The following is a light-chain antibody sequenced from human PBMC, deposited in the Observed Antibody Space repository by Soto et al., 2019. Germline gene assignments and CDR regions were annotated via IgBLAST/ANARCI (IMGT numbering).Light chain of an antibody. CDR2: SNN. CDR3: AAWDDSLNARVV. Sequence: QSVLTQPPSASGTPGQRVTISCSGSSSNIGSNTVNWYQQLPGTAPKLLIYSNNQRPSAVPDRFSGSKSGTSASLAISGLQSEDEADYYCAAWDDSLNARVVFGGGTKVTVL. V-gene: IGLV1-44*01. J-gene: IGLJ2*01. CDR1: SSNIGSNT.